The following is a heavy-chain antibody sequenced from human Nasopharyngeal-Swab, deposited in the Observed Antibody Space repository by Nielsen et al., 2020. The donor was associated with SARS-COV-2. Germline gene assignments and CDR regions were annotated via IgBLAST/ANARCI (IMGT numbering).Heavy chain of an antibody. CDR1: GGSISSSSYY. V-gene: IGHV4-39*01. CDR3: ASLGAYCGGDCPSWFDP. D-gene: IGHD2-21*02. CDR2: IYYSGST. Sequence: SETLSLTCTVSGGSISSSSYYWGWIRQPPGKGLEWIGSIYYSGSTYYNPSPKSRVTISVDTSKNQFSLKLSSVTAADTAVYYCASLGAYCGGDCPSWFDPWGQGTLVTVSS. J-gene: IGHJ5*02.